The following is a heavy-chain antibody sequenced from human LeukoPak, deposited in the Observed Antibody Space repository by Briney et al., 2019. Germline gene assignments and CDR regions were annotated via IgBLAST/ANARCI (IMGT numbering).Heavy chain of an antibody. CDR3: VRGREGYFDY. D-gene: IGHD5-24*01. Sequence: ASVKVACKASGYTLTSYDISWVRQATGQVLEWMGWMNPNSGNTGYAQKFQGRVTMTRNTSISTAYMELSSLRSEDTAVYYCVRGREGYFDYWGQGTLVTVSS. J-gene: IGHJ4*02. CDR2: MNPNSGNT. V-gene: IGHV1-8*01. CDR1: GYTLTSYD.